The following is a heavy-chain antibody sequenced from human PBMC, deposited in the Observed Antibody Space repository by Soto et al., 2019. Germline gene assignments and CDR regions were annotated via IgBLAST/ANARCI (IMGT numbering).Heavy chain of an antibody. V-gene: IGHV1-24*01. CDR1: GFTLIELS. Sequence: QVQLGQSGAEVKKPGASVKVSCKVSGFTLIELSIHWVRQAPGKGLEWMGGFDPADGETIYAQNFQGRVTMTEDISTDTAYMELSSLRPEDPAVYYCATSNYDRAMDVWGQGTTVTVSS. CDR2: FDPADGET. J-gene: IGHJ6*02. CDR3: ATSNYDRAMDV. D-gene: IGHD3-22*01.